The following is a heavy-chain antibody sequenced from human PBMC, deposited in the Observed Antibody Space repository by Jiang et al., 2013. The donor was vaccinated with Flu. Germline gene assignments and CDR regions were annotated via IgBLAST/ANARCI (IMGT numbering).Heavy chain of an antibody. D-gene: IGHD6-6*01. CDR2: IRYDGSNK. J-gene: IGHJ3*02. CDR3: ATSRSSSAIRAFDI. V-gene: IGHV3-30*02. Sequence: RLSCAASGFTFSSYGMHWVRQAPGKGLEWVAFIRYDGSNKYYADSVKGRFTISRDNSKNTLYLQMNSLRAEDTAVYYCATSRSSSAIRAFDIWGQGTMVTVSS. CDR1: GFTFSSYG.